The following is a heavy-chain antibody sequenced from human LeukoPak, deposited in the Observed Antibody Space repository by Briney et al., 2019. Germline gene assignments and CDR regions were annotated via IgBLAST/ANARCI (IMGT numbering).Heavy chain of an antibody. Sequence: SETLSLTCTVSGGSISSYYWSWIRQPPGKGLEWIGYIYYSGSTNYNSSLASRVTISMDTSKRQISLKLSSVTAADTAVYYCARDSPFEWAIFGDSFDIWGQGTVVAVSS. CDR3: ARDSPFEWAIFGDSFDI. V-gene: IGHV4-59*01. CDR1: GGSISSYY. D-gene: IGHD3-3*01. J-gene: IGHJ3*02. CDR2: IYYSGST.